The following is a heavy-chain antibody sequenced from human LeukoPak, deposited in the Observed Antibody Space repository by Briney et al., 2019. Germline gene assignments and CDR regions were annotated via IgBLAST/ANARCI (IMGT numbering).Heavy chain of an antibody. D-gene: IGHD3-10*01. CDR3: ARLAVLLWFGELLYNWFDP. CDR1: GGSISSYY. V-gene: IGHV4-59*12. CDR2: IYYSGST. Sequence: SETLSLTCTVSGGSISSYYWSWIRQPPGKGLEWIGYIYYSGSTNYNPSLKSRVTISVDTSKNQFSLKLSSVTAADTAVYYCARLAVLLWFGELLYNWFDPWGQGTLVTVSS. J-gene: IGHJ5*02.